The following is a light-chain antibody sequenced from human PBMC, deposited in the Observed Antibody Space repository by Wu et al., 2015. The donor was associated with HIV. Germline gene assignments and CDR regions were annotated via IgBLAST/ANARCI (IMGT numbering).Light chain of an antibody. J-gene: IGKJ3*01. CDR1: QSIDIY. Sequence: DIQMTQSPSSLSASVGDRLTITCRSSQSIDIYLNWYQQTPGKAPKLLIYTASSLQSGVPSRFSGSGSGTYFTLTISSLQPEDFATYYCQETYSLTFGPGTKWISN. CDR3: QETYSLT. CDR2: TAS. V-gene: IGKV1-39*01.